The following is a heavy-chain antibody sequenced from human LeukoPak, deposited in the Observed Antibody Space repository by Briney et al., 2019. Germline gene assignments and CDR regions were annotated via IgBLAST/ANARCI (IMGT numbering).Heavy chain of an antibody. V-gene: IGHV4-59*01. Sequence: SETLSLTCTVSGGSIRSYFWSWLRQPPGKGLEWIGYIWDTEITDYNPSLKSRVTISLDTSKNHFSLKLRSVTGADTALYFCARGLVLATDDAFDIWGQGTLVNVSS. J-gene: IGHJ3*02. CDR3: ARGLVLATDDAFDI. CDR1: GGSIRSYF. D-gene: IGHD5-12*01. CDR2: IWDTEIT.